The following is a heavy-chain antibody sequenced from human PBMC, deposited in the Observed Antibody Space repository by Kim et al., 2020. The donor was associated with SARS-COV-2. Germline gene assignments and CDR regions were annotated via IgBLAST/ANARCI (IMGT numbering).Heavy chain of an antibody. D-gene: IGHD6-13*01. J-gene: IGHJ4*02. CDR1: GFTFSSYW. V-gene: IGHV3-7*01. CDR2: IKQDGSEK. Sequence: GGSPRLSCAASGFTFSSYWMSWVRQAPGKGLEWVANIKQDGSEKYYVDSVKGRFTISRDNAKNSLYLQMNSLRAEDTAVYYCARLRQQLVDYFDYWGQGTLVTVSS. CDR3: ARLRQQLVDYFDY.